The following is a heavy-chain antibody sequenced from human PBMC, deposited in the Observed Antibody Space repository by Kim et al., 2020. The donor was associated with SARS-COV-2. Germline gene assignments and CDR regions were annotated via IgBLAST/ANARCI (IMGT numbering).Heavy chain of an antibody. D-gene: IGHD2-15*01. CDR3: ARYCSGGSCTGDFDY. J-gene: IGHJ4*02. Sequence: GGSLRLSCAASGFIFSGSAVHWVHQASGKGLEWVGRIRSKTNSHATTYGASAEGRFIISRDDSKNTAYLQMNSLKTEDTAVYYCARYCSGGSCTGDFDYWGQGALVTVSS. CDR1: GFIFSGSA. CDR2: IRSKTNSHAT. V-gene: IGHV3-73*01.